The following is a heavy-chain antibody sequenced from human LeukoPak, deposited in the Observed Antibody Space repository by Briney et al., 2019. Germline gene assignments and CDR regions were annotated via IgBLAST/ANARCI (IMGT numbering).Heavy chain of an antibody. CDR3: ARGDYYDSSGYFDY. D-gene: IGHD3-22*01. J-gene: IGHJ4*02. V-gene: IGHV4-4*06. CDR2: IYHSGST. Sequence: IGEIYHSGSTNYTPSLKSRVTMSVDTSKNQFSLKLSSVTAADTAVYYCARGDYYDSSGYFDYWGQGPLVTVSS.